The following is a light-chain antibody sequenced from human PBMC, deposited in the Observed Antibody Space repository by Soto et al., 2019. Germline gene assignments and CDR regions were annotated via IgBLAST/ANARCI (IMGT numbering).Light chain of an antibody. Sequence: DIQMTQSPSSLSASIGDRVTITCRASQTVNTYLHWYQQKPGKAPKLLIYEASSLESGVPSRFGGSGSGTEFTLTISSLQPDDFAIYYCQQYNSYSWTFGQGTKVDIK. J-gene: IGKJ1*01. CDR1: QTVNTY. V-gene: IGKV1-5*03. CDR3: QQYNSYSWT. CDR2: EAS.